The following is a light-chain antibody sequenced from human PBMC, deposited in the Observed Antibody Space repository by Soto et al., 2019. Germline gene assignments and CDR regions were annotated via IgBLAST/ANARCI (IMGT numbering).Light chain of an antibody. CDR1: QSLLHSNGYNY. Sequence: DIVMTQSPLSLPVTPGEPASISCRSSQSLLHSNGYNYLDWYLQKPGQSPQLLIYLGSYRASGDPDRFSGSGSGTDFALKISRVEAEDVGVYYCMQALQTRTFGQGTKVEI. CDR2: LGS. J-gene: IGKJ1*01. V-gene: IGKV2-28*01. CDR3: MQALQTRT.